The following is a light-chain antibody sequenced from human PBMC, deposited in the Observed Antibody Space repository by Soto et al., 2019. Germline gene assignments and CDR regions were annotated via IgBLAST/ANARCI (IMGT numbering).Light chain of an antibody. CDR2: AHN. CDR1: DSNIGTYN. Sequence: QAVVTQPPSVSGTPGQTVTISCSGSDSNIGTYNVHWYQQFPGSAPKLLISAHNQRPSGVPDRFSGSKSGTSASLVISGLQSDDEADFYCASYDDSLKGVLFGGGTKLTVL. CDR3: ASYDDSLKGVL. J-gene: IGLJ2*01. V-gene: IGLV1-44*01.